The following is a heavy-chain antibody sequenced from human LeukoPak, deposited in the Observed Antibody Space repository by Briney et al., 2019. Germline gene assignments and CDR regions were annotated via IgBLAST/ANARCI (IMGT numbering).Heavy chain of an antibody. CDR3: ARVPIGYCSSTSCSHFDY. CDR2: GST. D-gene: IGHD2-2*01. J-gene: IGHJ4*02. Sequence: GSTNYNPSLKSRVTISVDTSKNQFSLKLSSVTAADTAVYYCARVPIGYCSSTSCSHFDYWGQGTLVTVSS. V-gene: IGHV4-34*01.